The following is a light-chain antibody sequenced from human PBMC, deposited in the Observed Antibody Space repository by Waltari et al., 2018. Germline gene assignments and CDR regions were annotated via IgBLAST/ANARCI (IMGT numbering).Light chain of an antibody. CDR2: KAS. V-gene: IGKV1-5*03. Sequence: DIQMTQSPSTLSASVGDSITITCRASESISTWLAWYQQKPGKAPKLLIYKASTLESGVPSRFSGSGSGTDFTLTISSLQPDDFATYYCQQYNSYSSFGQGTKVEIK. J-gene: IGKJ1*01. CDR1: ESISTW. CDR3: QQYNSYSS.